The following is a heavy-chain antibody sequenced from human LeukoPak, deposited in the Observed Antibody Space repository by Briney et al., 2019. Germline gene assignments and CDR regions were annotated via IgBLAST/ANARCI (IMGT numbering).Heavy chain of an antibody. CDR3: ARNGYSYGYYMDV. D-gene: IGHD5-18*01. V-gene: IGHV5-51*01. Sequence: GESLKISCKGSGYSFTSYWIGWVRQMPGKGLEWMGIIYPGDSDTRYSPFFQGQVTISADKSISTAYLQWSSLKASDTAMYYCARNGYSYGYYMDVWGKGTTVTVSS. CDR1: GYSFTSYW. CDR2: IYPGDSDT. J-gene: IGHJ6*03.